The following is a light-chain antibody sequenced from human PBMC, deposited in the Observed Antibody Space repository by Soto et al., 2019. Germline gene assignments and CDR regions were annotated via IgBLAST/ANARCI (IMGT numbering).Light chain of an antibody. J-gene: IGLJ3*02. CDR2: GNS. Sequence: QSVLTQPPSVSGAPGQRVTISCTGRSSNIGAIYDVHWYQQLPGTAPKLLIYGNSNRPSGVPDRFSGSKSGTSASLAITGLQAEDEADYYCQSYDSSLSGWVFGGGTKLTVL. V-gene: IGLV1-40*01. CDR3: QSYDSSLSGWV. CDR1: SSNIGAIYD.